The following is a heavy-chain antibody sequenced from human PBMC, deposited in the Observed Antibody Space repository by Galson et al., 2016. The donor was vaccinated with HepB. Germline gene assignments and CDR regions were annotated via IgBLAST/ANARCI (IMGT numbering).Heavy chain of an antibody. CDR1: GFTFRSYA. D-gene: IGHD6-19*01. V-gene: IGHV3-23*01. J-gene: IGHJ6*02. CDR3: AKNTNLAVAGTDYYYYYYGMDV. Sequence: SLRLSCAASGFTFRSYAMSWVRQAPGKGLEWVSAISGSGGNTYYADSVKGRFTISRDSSKNTLYLKMNSLRAEDTAVYYCAKNTNLAVAGTDYYYYYYGMDVWGQGTTVTVSS. CDR2: ISGSGGNT.